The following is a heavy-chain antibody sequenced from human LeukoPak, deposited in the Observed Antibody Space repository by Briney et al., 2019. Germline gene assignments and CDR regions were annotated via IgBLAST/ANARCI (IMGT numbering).Heavy chain of an antibody. CDR3: ARTRGGYYYYYMDV. J-gene: IGHJ6*03. Sequence: GASVTVSYKASVYTLTGCYMHGVRQAPGQGRDGMGWINPNSGGTNDTQKFQGRVTMNRDTSISTAYMELSRLRSDATAVYCCARTRGGYYYYYMDVWGQGTTVTVSS. D-gene: IGHD3-16*01. V-gene: IGHV1-2*02. CDR1: VYTLTGCY. CDR2: INPNSGGT.